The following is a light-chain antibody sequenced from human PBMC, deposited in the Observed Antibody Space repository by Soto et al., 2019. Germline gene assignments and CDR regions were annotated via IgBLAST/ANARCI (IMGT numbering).Light chain of an antibody. Sequence: QSVLAQPRSVSGSPGQSVTISCTGTSSDVGGYNYVSWYQHHTGKAPKLMIYDVDKRPSGAPGRFSGSKSGNTASLTISGLQAEDEADYYCCSNAGSYPFVFGNGTKVTVL. CDR2: DVD. V-gene: IGLV2-11*01. J-gene: IGLJ1*01. CDR3: CSNAGSYPFV. CDR1: SSDVGGYNY.